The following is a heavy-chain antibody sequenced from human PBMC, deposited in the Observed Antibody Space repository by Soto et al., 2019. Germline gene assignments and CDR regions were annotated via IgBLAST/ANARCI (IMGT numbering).Heavy chain of an antibody. CDR3: ARGSGC. D-gene: IGHD6-19*01. CDR2: MYHSRST. J-gene: IGHJ1*01. CDR1: PRSISNVGYP. Sequence: SPTLSLTCAVCPRSISNVGYPWSWIRQAPGKALEWIGYMYHSRSTYYNPSLKSRVTISIDRSKKQFSLKLSPLTAADTAVYYCARGSGCWGQ. V-gene: IGHV4-30-2*01.